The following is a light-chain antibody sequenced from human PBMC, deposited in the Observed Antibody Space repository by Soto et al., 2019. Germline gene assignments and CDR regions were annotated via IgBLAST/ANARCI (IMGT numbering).Light chain of an antibody. CDR3: QSHDSSLHASV. J-gene: IGLJ1*01. CDR1: SSNIGAGYD. CDR2: GNT. V-gene: IGLV1-40*01. Sequence: QSVLTQPPSVSGAPGQRVTISCTGSSSNIGAGYDVHWYLQLPGTAPKLLIYGNTNRPSGVPDRFSGSKYGSSASLAITGLQAEDEADYYCQSHDSSLHASVFGTGTKLTVL.